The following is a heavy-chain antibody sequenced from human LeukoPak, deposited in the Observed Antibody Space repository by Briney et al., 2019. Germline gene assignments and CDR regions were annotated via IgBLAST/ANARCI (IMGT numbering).Heavy chain of an antibody. CDR2: ISSNGGST. J-gene: IGHJ6*02. CDR1: GFTFSSYA. Sequence: GGSLRLSCAASGFTFSSYAMHWVRQAPGKGLEYVSAISSNGGSTYYANSVKGRFTISRDNSKNTLCLQMGSLRAEDMAVYYCARDTHPYCSSTSCYWGYYYYGMDVWGQGTTVTVSS. CDR3: ARDTHPYCSSTSCYWGYYYYGMDV. D-gene: IGHD2-2*01. V-gene: IGHV3-64*01.